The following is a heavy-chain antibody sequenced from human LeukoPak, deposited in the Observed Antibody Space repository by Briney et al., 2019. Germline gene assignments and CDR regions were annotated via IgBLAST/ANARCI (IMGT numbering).Heavy chain of an antibody. J-gene: IGHJ3*02. D-gene: IGHD2-2*01. Sequence: SGTLSLTCTVSGGSISSGDYYWSWIRQPPGKGLEWIGYIYYSGSTYYNPSLKSRVTILVDTSKNQFSLKLSSVTAADTAVYYCAREGRDCSSTSCYDAFDIWGQGTMVTVSS. V-gene: IGHV4-30-4*08. CDR1: GGSISSGDYY. CDR3: AREGRDCSSTSCYDAFDI. CDR2: IYYSGST.